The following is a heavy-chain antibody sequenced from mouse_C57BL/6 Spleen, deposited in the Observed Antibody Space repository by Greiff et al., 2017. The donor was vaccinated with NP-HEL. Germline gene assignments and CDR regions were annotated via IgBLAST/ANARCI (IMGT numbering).Heavy chain of an antibody. CDR2: ISSGSSTI. D-gene: IGHD1-1*01. V-gene: IGHV5-17*01. CDR3: ARRTTVVALDY. Sequence: EVMLVESGGGLVKPGGSLKLSCAASGFTFSDYGMHWVRQAPEKGLEWVAYISSGSSTIYYADTVKGRFTSSRDNAKNTLFLQMTSLRSEDTAMYYCARRTTVVALDYWGQGTTLTVSS. CDR1: GFTFSDYG. J-gene: IGHJ2*01.